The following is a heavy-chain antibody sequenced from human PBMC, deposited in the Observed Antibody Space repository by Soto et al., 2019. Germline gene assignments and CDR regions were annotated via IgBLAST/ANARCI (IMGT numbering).Heavy chain of an antibody. CDR1: GGFISSYY. CDR2: IHYSGST. D-gene: IGHD3-22*01. Sequence: PSETLSLTCTVSGGFISSYYWSWIRQSPGKGLEWIGYIHYSGSTSHNPSLKSRVTISADTSKNQFSLKLRSVTAADTAVYYCARGGQHYYYSGRGPGDYWGQGTLVTVSS. CDR3: ARGGQHYYYSGRGPGDY. J-gene: IGHJ4*02. V-gene: IGHV4-59*01.